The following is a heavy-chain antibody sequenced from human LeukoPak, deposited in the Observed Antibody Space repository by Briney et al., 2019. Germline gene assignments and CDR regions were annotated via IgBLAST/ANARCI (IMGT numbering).Heavy chain of an antibody. CDR2: ISSSSSYI. V-gene: IGHV3-21*01. CDR1: GFTFSSYS. Sequence: PGGSLRLFCAASGFTFSSYSMNWVRQAPGKGLEWVSSISSSSSYIYYADSVKGRFTISRDNAKNSLYLEMNSLRAEDTAVYDCARGVGGFENWFDPWGQGTLVTVSS. J-gene: IGHJ5*02. D-gene: IGHD3-10*01. CDR3: ARGVGGFENWFDP.